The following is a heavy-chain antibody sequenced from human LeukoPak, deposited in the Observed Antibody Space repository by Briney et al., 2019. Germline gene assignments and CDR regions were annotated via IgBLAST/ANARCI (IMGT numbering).Heavy chain of an antibody. V-gene: IGHV3-30*18. Sequence: GGSLRLSCAASGYTFSSYGMHWVRQAPGKGLDWVAVISNDGSKKYYADSVKGRFAISRDNSKNTLSLQVSSLRTEDTAVYYCAKDRYSYAFEYSDSWGQGALVTVSS. CDR2: ISNDGSKK. D-gene: IGHD5-18*01. CDR3: AKDRYSYAFEYSDS. CDR1: GYTFSSYG. J-gene: IGHJ4*02.